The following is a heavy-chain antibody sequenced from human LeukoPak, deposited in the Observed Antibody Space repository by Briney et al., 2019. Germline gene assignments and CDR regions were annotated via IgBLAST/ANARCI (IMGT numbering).Heavy chain of an antibody. CDR1: GFTFSSYS. D-gene: IGHD3-22*01. CDR3: ARVLHKRNYDSSDYYGS. V-gene: IGHV3-48*01. CDR2: ISSSSSTI. Sequence: QSGGSLRLSCAASGFTFSSYSMNWVRQAPGKGLEWVSYISSSSSTIYYADSVKGRFTISRDNAKNSLYLQLNSLRAEDTAVYYCARVLHKRNYDSSDYYGSWGQGTLVTVSS. J-gene: IGHJ5*02.